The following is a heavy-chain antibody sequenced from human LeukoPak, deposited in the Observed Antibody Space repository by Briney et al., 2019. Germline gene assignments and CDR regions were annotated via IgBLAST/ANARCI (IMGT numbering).Heavy chain of an antibody. V-gene: IGHV3-48*04. Sequence: GGSLRLSCAASGFTFSDYTMNWVRQAPGKGLEWISYIDISSSSTYYADSVEGRFTISRDNAKNSLYLQMSSLRAEDTGLYYCARGPPLFDPWGQGTLVTVSS. CDR2: IDISSSST. CDR3: ARGPPLFDP. J-gene: IGHJ5*02. CDR1: GFTFSDYT.